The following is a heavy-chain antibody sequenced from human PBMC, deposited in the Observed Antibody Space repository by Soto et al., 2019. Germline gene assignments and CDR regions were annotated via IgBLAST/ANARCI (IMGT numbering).Heavy chain of an antibody. CDR2: IYYSGST. J-gene: IGHJ3*02. D-gene: IGHD4-17*01. CDR3: ARTLRDVAFDI. CDR1: GGSISSYY. V-gene: IGHV4-59*01. Sequence: PSETLSLTCTVSGGSISSYYWSWIRQPPGKGLEWIGYIYYSGSTNYNPSLKSRVTISVDTSKNQFSLKLSSVTAADTAVYYCARTLRDVAFDIWGQGTMVTVSS.